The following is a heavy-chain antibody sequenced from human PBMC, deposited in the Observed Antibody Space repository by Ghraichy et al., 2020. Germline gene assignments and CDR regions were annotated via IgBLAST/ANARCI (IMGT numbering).Heavy chain of an antibody. Sequence: GSLNISCAASGFSVSSNYMNWVRQAPGKGLEWVSVFYTGGSTSYADSVKGRFTISRDNSKNTLYLQMNSLRAEDTAVYYCARGRPNGYFDYWGHGTLVTVSS. CDR1: GFSVSSNY. V-gene: IGHV3-53*01. D-gene: IGHD2-8*01. CDR2: FYTGGST. CDR3: ARGRPNGYFDY. J-gene: IGHJ4*01.